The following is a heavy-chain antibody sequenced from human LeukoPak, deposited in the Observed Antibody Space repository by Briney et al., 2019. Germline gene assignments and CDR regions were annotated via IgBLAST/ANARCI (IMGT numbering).Heavy chain of an antibody. V-gene: IGHV3-23*01. J-gene: IGHJ6*03. CDR2: ISCSGGST. Sequence: GGSLRLSCAASGFTFSSYSMNWVRQAPGKGLEWVSAISCSGGSTYYADSVKGRFTISRDNSKNTLYLQMNSLRAEDTAVYYCAKGYCSSTSCYDYYYYMDVWGKGTTVTVSS. D-gene: IGHD2-2*01. CDR1: GFTFSSYS. CDR3: AKGYCSSTSCYDYYYYMDV.